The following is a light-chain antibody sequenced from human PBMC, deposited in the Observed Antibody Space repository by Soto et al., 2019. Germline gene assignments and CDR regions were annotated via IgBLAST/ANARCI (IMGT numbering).Light chain of an antibody. Sequence: IQMTQFPSSLSASVGDRVTITCRSGQTVIRYLNLYQQKPGRAPNLLIYAVSNLHSGVPSRFRDSGSGTEFTLTISVLKPEDFATYDCQQSYSTLVTFGPGTKVEIK. CDR2: AVS. CDR1: QTVIRY. V-gene: IGKV1-39*01. J-gene: IGKJ3*01. CDR3: QQSYSTLVT.